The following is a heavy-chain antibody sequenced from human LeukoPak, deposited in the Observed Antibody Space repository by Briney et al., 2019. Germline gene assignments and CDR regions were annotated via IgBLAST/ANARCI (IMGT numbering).Heavy chain of an antibody. CDR3: ARGRRYCSSTSCSTNWFDP. V-gene: IGHV4-34*01. J-gene: IGHJ5*02. CDR1: GGSISSYY. D-gene: IGHD2-2*01. Sequence: SETLSLTCTVSGGSISSYYWSWIRQPPGKGLEWIGEINHSGSTNYNPSLKSRVTISVDASKNQFSLKLSSVTAADTAVYYCARGRRYCSSTSCSTNWFDPWGQGTLVTVSS. CDR2: INHSGST.